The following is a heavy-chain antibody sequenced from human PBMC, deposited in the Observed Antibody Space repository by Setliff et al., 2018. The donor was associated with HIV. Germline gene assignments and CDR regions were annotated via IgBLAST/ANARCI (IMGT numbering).Heavy chain of an antibody. D-gene: IGHD4-17*01. CDR1: GASISSTSYY. J-gene: IGHJ3*02. CDR2: IYYSGST. CDR3: ARHYGGNLDAFDI. Sequence: PSETLSLTCTVSGASISSTSYYWGWIRQHPGKGLEWIGSIYYSGSTYYNPSLKSRVTISVDTSKNQFSLKLSSVTAADTAVFYCARHYGGNLDAFDIWGLGTMVTVSS. V-gene: IGHV4-39*01.